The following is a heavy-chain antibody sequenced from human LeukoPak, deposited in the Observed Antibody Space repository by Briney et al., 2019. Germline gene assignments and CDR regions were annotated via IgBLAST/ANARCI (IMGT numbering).Heavy chain of an antibody. V-gene: IGHV3-21*01. CDR2: IFPSGGEI. J-gene: IGHJ6*03. CDR1: GFTFSTFA. CDR3: ARDPYNGNYGDFYYYYMDV. Sequence: GGSLRLSCAASGFTFSTFAMIWVRQPPGKGLEWVSSIFPSGGEIHYADSVRGRFTISRDNARNSLYLQMNSLRDEDTAIYYCARDPYNGNYGDFYYYYMDVWGKGTTVTISS. D-gene: IGHD1-26*01.